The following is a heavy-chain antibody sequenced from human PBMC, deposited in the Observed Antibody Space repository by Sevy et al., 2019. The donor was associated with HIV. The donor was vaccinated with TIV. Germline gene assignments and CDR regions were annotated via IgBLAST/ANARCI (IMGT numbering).Heavy chain of an antibody. D-gene: IGHD3-10*01. CDR1: GGSMSGYY. V-gene: IGHV4-59*01. CDR3: ARRGAGPHWYFDL. Sequence: SETLSLTCTVSGGSMSGYYWSWIRQPPGTGLEWIGYIYYSGSTNYNPSLKSRVTISVDPSKNQFSLKLYSVTAADTAVYYCARRGAGPHWYFDLWGRGTLVTVSS. CDR2: IYYSGST. J-gene: IGHJ2*01.